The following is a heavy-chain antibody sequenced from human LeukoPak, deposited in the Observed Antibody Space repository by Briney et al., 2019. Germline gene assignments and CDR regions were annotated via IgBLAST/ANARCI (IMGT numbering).Heavy chain of an antibody. V-gene: IGHV3-48*03. CDR1: GFTFSRYE. CDR3: AELGITMIGGV. J-gene: IGHJ6*04. CDR2: ISSSSGSTI. D-gene: IGHD3-10*02. Sequence: GGSLRLSCAASGFTFSRYEMNWVRQAPGKGLEWVSYISSSSGSTIYYADSVKGRFTISRDNAKNSLYLQMNSLRAEDTAVYYCAELGITMIGGVWGKGTTVTISS.